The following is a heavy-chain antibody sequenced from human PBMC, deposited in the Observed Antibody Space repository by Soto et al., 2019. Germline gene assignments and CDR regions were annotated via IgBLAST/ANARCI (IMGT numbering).Heavy chain of an antibody. J-gene: IGHJ4*02. V-gene: IGHV3-23*01. CDR1: GFTFSSYG. Sequence: GGSLRLSCAASGFTFSSYGMSWVRQAPGKGLEWVSGISGGGSNTYYANSVKGRFTISSENSKNTLYLHMNSLRAEDTAVYYCAKRTPSGSLQPFDYWGQGTLVTVSS. D-gene: IGHD3-10*01. CDR3: AKRTPSGSLQPFDY. CDR2: ISGGGSNT.